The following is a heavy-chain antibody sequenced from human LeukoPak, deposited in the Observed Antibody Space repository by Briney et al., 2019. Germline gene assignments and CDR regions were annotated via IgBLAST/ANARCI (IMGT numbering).Heavy chain of an antibody. CDR3: ARGGVPAAILFDY. D-gene: IGHD2-2*01. Sequence: SVKVSCKASGGTFSSYAISWVRQAPGQGLEWMGGIIPIFGTANYAQKFQGRVTITADESTSTAYMELSSLRSGDTAVYYCARGGVPAAILFDYWGQGTLVTVSS. J-gene: IGHJ4*02. CDR2: IIPIFGTA. CDR1: GGTFSSYA. V-gene: IGHV1-69*01.